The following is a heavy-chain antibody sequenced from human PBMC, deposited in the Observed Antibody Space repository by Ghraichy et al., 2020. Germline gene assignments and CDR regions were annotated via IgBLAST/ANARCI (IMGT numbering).Heavy chain of an antibody. CDR3: AKICSSTSPLDY. Sequence: GALRLSCAASGLTFSSYAMSWVRQAPGKGLEWVSAISVSCGTTYYADSVKGRLPISRDNSKSTLYLQMNSLRANDTAVYYCAKICSSTSPLDYWGQGTLVTVSS. V-gene: IGHV3-23*01. CDR1: GLTFSSYA. J-gene: IGHJ4*02. CDR2: ISVSCGTT. D-gene: IGHD2-2*01.